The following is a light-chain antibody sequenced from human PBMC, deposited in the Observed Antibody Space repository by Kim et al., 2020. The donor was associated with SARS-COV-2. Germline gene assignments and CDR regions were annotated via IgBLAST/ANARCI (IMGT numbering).Light chain of an antibody. CDR2: GAS. V-gene: IGKV3-15*01. J-gene: IGKJ4*01. CDR1: QSVSSS. CDR3: QQYSIWPHT. Sequence: VSPGEGATLSCRASQSVSSSLAWYQQRPGQAPRLLIYGASTRATGIPARFSGSGSGTEFTLTISSLQSEDFAVYYCQQYSIWPHTFGGGTKVDIK.